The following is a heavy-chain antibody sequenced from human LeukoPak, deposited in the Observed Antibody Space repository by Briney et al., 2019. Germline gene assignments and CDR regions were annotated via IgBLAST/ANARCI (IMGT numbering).Heavy chain of an antibody. CDR1: GFVFSASY. J-gene: IGHJ5*01. CDR2: IKPDGSEK. V-gene: IGHV3-7*01. CDR3: VRGGTYWTVS. Sequence: PGGSLRLSCAASGFVFSASYWSGVGKAPGKGLEWVATIKPDGSEKYHVDSVSGRFTISRDNTNDSLFLQMNSLRVDDTAVYYCVRGGTYWTVSWGQGTLVNVS.